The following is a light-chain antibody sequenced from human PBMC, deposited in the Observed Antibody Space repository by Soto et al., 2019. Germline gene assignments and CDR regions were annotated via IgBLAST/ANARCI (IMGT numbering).Light chain of an antibody. CDR1: SGDVGGYKD. CDR2: EVS. CDR3: RSYTTSNPLV. V-gene: IGLV2-14*01. J-gene: IGLJ1*01. Sequence: QSALPQPASVSGSPGQAITISCSGTSGDVGGYKDVSWYQQHTDKAPKLMIYEVSDRPSGVSNRFSGAKYGNTASLTISGLQAEDEADYYCRSYTTSNPLVFGTGTKVTVL.